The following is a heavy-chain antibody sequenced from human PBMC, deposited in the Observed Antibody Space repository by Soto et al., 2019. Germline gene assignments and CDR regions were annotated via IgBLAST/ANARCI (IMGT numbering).Heavy chain of an antibody. D-gene: IGHD3-10*01. J-gene: IGHJ4*02. CDR3: AKGLWIGDRNYFDN. V-gene: IGHV3-23*01. CDR2: IGSLITST. CDR1: GFRFSSYA. Sequence: EVQLLESGGGLVQPGGSLRLSCTTSGFRFSSYALTWVRQAPGKGLEWVSVIGSLITSTFYADTVWGRFTISRDNSKNTLYLQMNSLRVEDTAIYYCAKGLWIGDRNYFDNWCQGTMVTVSS.